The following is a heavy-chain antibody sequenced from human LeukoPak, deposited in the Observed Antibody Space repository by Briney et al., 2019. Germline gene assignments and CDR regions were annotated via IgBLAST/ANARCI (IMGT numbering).Heavy chain of an antibody. CDR1: GGSISIYY. D-gene: IGHD1-26*01. CDR3: TQEGGRFDP. CDR2: IYNSGGST. V-gene: IGHV4-59*08. J-gene: IGHJ5*02. Sequence: SETLSLTCTVSGGSISIYYWSWVRQPPGKGLEWIGYIYNSGGSTIYNPSLKSRVTISVDTSKNQFSLKLSSVTAADTAVYYCTQEGGRFDPWGQGTLVTVSS.